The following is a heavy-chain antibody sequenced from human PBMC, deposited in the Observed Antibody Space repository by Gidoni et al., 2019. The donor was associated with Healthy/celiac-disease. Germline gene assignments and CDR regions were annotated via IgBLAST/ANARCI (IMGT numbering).Heavy chain of an antibody. CDR3: ARQWDGDYGNYFDY. V-gene: IGHV5-51*01. CDR2: IYPRDPDT. Sequence: AQLVQSGAEVKKPGESLKISCKGSGYIFPSYWIGWVRQMPGKGREWMGFIYPRDPDTRYSPSFQGQVTISADKSISTAYLQWSSLKASDTTMYYCARQWDGDYGNYFDYWGQGTLVTVSS. D-gene: IGHD4-17*01. J-gene: IGHJ4*02. CDR1: GYIFPSYW.